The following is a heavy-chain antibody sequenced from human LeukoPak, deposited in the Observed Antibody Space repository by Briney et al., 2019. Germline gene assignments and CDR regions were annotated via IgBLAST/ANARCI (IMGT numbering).Heavy chain of an antibody. D-gene: IGHD2-2*02. V-gene: IGHV1-2*02. J-gene: IGHJ4*02. CDR3: ARPNCSSTSCYIHYFDY. Sequence: ASVKVSCKASGYTFTGYYMHWVRQAPGQGLEWMGWINPNSGGTNYAQKFKGRVTMTGDTSISTASMELSRLRSDDTAVYYCARPNCSSTSCYIHYFDYWGQGTLVTVSS. CDR1: GYTFTGYY. CDR2: INPNSGGT.